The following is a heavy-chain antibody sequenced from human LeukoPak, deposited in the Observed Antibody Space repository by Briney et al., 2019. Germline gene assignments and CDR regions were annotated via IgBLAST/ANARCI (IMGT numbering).Heavy chain of an antibody. CDR1: GFTFPTYA. D-gene: IGHD3-10*01. J-gene: IGHJ6*02. V-gene: IGHV3-23*01. CDR3: ARDLVFGYYYGSGSYQGYGMDV. CDR2: ISNSGGST. Sequence: GGSLRLSCAASGFTFPTYAMSWVRQAPGKGLEWVSVISNSGGSTWYADSVKGRFTISRDNSKNTLSLQMDSLRAEDTALYYCARDLVFGYYYGSGSYQGYGMDVWGQGTTVTVSS.